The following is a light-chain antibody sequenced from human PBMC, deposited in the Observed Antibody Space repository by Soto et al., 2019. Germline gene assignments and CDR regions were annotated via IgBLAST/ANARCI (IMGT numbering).Light chain of an antibody. CDR3: AAWDDSLNGWV. J-gene: IGLJ3*02. V-gene: IGLV1-44*01. CDR1: SSNIGSNY. CDR2: NNN. Sequence: QSVLTQSPSASGTPGQRVTISCSGSSSNIGSNYVYWYQQLPGTAPKLLIHNNNQRPSGVPDRFSGSKSGTSASLAISGLQSEDEADYYCAAWDDSLNGWVFGGGTKLTVL.